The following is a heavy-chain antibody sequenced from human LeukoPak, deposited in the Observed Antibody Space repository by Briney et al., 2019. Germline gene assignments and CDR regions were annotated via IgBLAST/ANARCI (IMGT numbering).Heavy chain of an antibody. J-gene: IGHJ4*02. D-gene: IGHD3-16*02. CDR1: VYTYTISC. CDR2: INPNSGGT. CDR3: RLCAGRAIVPDDY. Sequence: ASVKVSCKCTVYTYTISCMYQWGWAPGQGLEWMGWINPNSGGTNYAQKFQGRVTMTRDTSISTAYMELSRLRSDDKGVENGRLCAGRAIVPDDYWGQGTLVTVSS. V-gene: IGHV1-2*02.